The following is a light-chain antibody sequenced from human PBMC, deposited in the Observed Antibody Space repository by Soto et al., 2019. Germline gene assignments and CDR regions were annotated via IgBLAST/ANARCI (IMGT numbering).Light chain of an antibody. CDR2: DVS. J-gene: IGLJ1*01. V-gene: IGLV2-14*01. CDR3: KSYTTTSTYV. CDR1: SSDVGAYNY. Sequence: QSVLTQPASVSGSPGQSIAISCTGTSSDVGAYNYVSWYQQPPGKAPKLMIYDVSNRPSGVSARFSGSKSGNTASLTISGLQTEDEADYYCKSYTTTSTYVFGTGTKVTVL.